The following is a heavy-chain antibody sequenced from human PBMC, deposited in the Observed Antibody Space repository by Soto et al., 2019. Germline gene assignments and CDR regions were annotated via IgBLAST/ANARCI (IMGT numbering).Heavy chain of an antibody. V-gene: IGHV3-74*01. Sequence: EVQLVESGGGLVQPGGSLRLSCAASGFTLSTYWMHWVRQAPGKGLLWVSRINSDGSSTNYADSVKGRFTISRDNAKNTLYLQMNSLRVEDTAVDYCARDRRCFDWEYYFYGMDVWGQGTTVTVSS. CDR1: GFTLSTYW. D-gene: IGHD3-9*01. CDR2: INSDGSST. CDR3: ARDRRCFDWEYYFYGMDV. J-gene: IGHJ6*02.